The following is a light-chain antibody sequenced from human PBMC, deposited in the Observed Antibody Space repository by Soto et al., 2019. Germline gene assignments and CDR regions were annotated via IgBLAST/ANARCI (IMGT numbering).Light chain of an antibody. Sequence: EIALTQSPGTLSLPPGKRATLSCRASQSVNSRYLAWYQQKPDRAPRLVIYYASSRATGIPDRFSGSGSGTDFTLTISRLEPEDFAVYYCLHHGSSFWTFGQGTKVEIK. J-gene: IGKJ1*01. V-gene: IGKV3-20*01. CDR3: LHHGSSFWT. CDR1: QSVNSRY. CDR2: YAS.